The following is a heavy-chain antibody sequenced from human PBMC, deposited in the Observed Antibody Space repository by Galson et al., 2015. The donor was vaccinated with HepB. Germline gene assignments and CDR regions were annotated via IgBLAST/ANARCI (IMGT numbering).Heavy chain of an antibody. Sequence: SVKVSCKASGHTFTGYYMHWVRQAPGQGLEWMGWINPNSGGTNYAQKFQGWVTMTRDTSISTAYMELSRLRSDDTAVYYCARVNYDSSGYLFDIWGQGTMVTVSS. D-gene: IGHD3-22*01. CDR1: GHTFTGYY. CDR2: INPNSGGT. V-gene: IGHV1-2*04. J-gene: IGHJ3*02. CDR3: ARVNYDSSGYLFDI.